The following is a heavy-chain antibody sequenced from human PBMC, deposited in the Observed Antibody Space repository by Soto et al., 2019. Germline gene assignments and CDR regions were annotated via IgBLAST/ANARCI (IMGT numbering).Heavy chain of an antibody. Sequence: SVEVSFKASGYTFTSYGISWVRQAPGQGLEWMGWISADNGNTNYAQKVQGRVTMTTDTSTSTAYMELRSLRSDDTAVYFCARDVAISGTRWFDPWGQGTLVTVYS. V-gene: IGHV1-18*01. CDR1: GYTFTSYG. CDR3: ARDVAISGTRWFDP. J-gene: IGHJ5*02. D-gene: IGHD2-15*01. CDR2: ISADNGNT.